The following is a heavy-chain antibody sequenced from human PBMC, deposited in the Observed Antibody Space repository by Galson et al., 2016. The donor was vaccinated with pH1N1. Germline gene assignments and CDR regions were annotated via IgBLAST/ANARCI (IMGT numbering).Heavy chain of an antibody. D-gene: IGHD6-25*01. J-gene: IGHJ3*01. CDR2: ISSSGSAI. CDR3: ARDTSGHAQRPYGAFDL. Sequence: SLRLSCAASDFTFSSYEMSWVRQAPGKGLEWVAYISSSGSAIYYADSVEGRFTISRENAGNSLFLQMSSLRAEDTAVYYCARDTSGHAQRPYGAFDLWGQGTMVTVSS. CDR1: DFTFSSYE. V-gene: IGHV3-48*03.